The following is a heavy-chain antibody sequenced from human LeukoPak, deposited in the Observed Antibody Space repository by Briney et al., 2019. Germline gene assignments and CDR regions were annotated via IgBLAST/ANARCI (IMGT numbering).Heavy chain of an antibody. CDR2: INHSGST. J-gene: IGHJ4*02. Sequence: PSETLSLTCAGYGGSFSGYYWSWIRQPPGKGLEWIGEINHSGSTNYNLSLKSRVTISVDTSKNQFSLKLSSVTAADTAVYYCARGQHIVPFDYWGQGTLVTVSS. CDR1: GGSFSGYY. D-gene: IGHD2-21*01. V-gene: IGHV4-34*01. CDR3: ARGQHIVPFDY.